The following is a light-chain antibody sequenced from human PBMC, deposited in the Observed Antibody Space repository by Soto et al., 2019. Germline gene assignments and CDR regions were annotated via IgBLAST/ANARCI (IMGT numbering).Light chain of an antibody. CDR2: GAS. Sequence: EIVRTQSPATQSVSPGERPTLSCRASQSVISNLAWYQQKPGQAPRVLVYGASTRATGIPARCSGIGSGTEYTLTISSLQSEEFSVYYCQQYNNWPPLTFGGGTKVEIK. CDR1: QSVISN. V-gene: IGKV3-15*01. CDR3: QQYNNWPPLT. J-gene: IGKJ4*01.